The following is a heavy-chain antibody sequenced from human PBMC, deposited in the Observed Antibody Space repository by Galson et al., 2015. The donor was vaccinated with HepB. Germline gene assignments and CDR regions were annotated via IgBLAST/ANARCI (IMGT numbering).Heavy chain of an antibody. D-gene: IGHD2-21*02. Sequence: ETLSLTCTVSGGSISSYYWSWIRQPPGKGLEWIGYIYYSGSTNYNPSLKSRVTISVDTSKNQFSLKLSSVTAADTAVYYCARAGVYCGGDCYPDPDYYYYGMDVWGQGTTVTVSS. CDR1: GGSISSYY. V-gene: IGHV4-59*01. CDR3: ARAGVYCGGDCYPDPDYYYYGMDV. CDR2: IYYSGST. J-gene: IGHJ6*02.